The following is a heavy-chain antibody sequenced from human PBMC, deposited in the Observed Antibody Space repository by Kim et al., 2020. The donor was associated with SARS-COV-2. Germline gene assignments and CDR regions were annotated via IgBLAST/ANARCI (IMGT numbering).Heavy chain of an antibody. Sequence: SETLSLTCTVSGGSISSSSYYWGWIRQPPGKGLEWIGSIYYSGSTYYNPSLKSRVTISVDTSKNQFSLKLSSVTAADTAVYYCARQGGIAVAEDAFDIWGQGTMVTVSS. CDR1: GGSISSSSYY. J-gene: IGHJ3*02. CDR3: ARQGGIAVAEDAFDI. V-gene: IGHV4-39*01. D-gene: IGHD6-19*01. CDR2: IYYSGST.